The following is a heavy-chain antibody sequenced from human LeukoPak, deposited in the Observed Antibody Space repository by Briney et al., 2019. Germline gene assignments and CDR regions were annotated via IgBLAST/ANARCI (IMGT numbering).Heavy chain of an antibody. J-gene: IGHJ3*01. D-gene: IGHD6-13*01. Sequence: SQTLSLTCAISGDSVSSNSAAWNWIRQSPSRGLEWLGRTYYRSKWYNDYAVSVKSRITINPDTSKNQFSLQLNSVTPEDTAVYYCAREEPSGIAAAGPGAFDVWGQGTMVTVSS. CDR2: TYYRSKWYN. V-gene: IGHV6-1*01. CDR3: AREEPSGIAAAGPGAFDV. CDR1: GDSVSSNSAA.